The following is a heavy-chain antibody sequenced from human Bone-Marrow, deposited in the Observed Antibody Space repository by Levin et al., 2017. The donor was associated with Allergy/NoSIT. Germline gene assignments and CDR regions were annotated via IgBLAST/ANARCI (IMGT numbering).Heavy chain of an antibody. D-gene: IGHD5-18*01. CDR3: ARSSYGYPFDY. CDR2: SWNDGSKK. Sequence: PGGSLRLSCAASGFTFTYYGLHWVRQAPGKGLEWVAVSWNDGSKKYYADSVKGRFTISRDNSKNTLYLQISSLRADDSAVYYCARSSYGYPFDYWGQGTLVSVSP. CDR1: GFTFTYYG. V-gene: IGHV3-33*01. J-gene: IGHJ4*02.